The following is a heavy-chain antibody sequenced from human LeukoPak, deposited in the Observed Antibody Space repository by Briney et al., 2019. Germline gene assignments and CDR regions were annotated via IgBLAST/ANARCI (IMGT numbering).Heavy chain of an antibody. V-gene: IGHV3-48*03. CDR3: ARDGEWELPGIDY. CDR1: GFTFSSYE. J-gene: IGHJ4*02. Sequence: GGSLRLSCAASGFTFSSYEMNWVRQAPGKGLEWVSYISSSGSTIYYAHSVKGRFTISRDNAKNSLYLQMNSLRAEDTAVYYCARDGEWELPGIDYWGQGTLVTVSS. CDR2: ISSSGSTI. D-gene: IGHD1-26*01.